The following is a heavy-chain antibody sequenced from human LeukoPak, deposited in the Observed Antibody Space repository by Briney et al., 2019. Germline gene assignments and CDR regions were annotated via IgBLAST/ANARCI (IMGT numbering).Heavy chain of an antibody. CDR2: ISYDGSNK. Sequence: PGGSLRLSCAASGFTFSSYGMHWVRQAPGKGLEWVAAISYDGSNKYYADSVKGRFTISRDNSKNTLYLQMNSLRAEDTAVYYCAKDGKWLRFPDYWGQGTLVTVSS. D-gene: IGHD5-12*01. CDR1: GFTFSSYG. V-gene: IGHV3-30*18. J-gene: IGHJ4*02. CDR3: AKDGKWLRFPDY.